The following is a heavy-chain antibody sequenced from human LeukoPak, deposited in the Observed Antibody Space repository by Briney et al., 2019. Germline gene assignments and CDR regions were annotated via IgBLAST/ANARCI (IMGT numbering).Heavy chain of an antibody. CDR2: IYYSGST. CDR3: ARGYCSGGSCYEVDY. V-gene: IGHV4-39*01. J-gene: IGHJ4*02. Sequence: SETLSLTCTVSSDSISSSSYYWGWIRQPPGKGLEWIGSIYYSGSTYYNPPLKSRVTLSVDTSKNQFSLKLSSVTAADTAVYYCARGYCSGGSCYEVDYWGQGTLVTVSS. CDR1: SDSISSSSYY. D-gene: IGHD2-15*01.